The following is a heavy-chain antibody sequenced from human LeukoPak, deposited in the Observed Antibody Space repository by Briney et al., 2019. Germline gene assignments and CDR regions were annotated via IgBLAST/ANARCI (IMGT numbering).Heavy chain of an antibody. J-gene: IGHJ4*02. Sequence: ASAKVSCKASGGTFSSYAISWVRQAPGQGLEWMGGIIPISGTANYAQKFQGRVTITADESTSTAYMELSSLRSEDTAVYYCARRRSGSPFDYWGQGTLVTVSS. V-gene: IGHV1-69*13. CDR1: GGTFSSYA. D-gene: IGHD3-22*01. CDR3: ARRRSGSPFDY. CDR2: IIPISGTA.